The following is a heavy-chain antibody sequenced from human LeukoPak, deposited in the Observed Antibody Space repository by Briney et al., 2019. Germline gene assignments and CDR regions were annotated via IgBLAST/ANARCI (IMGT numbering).Heavy chain of an antibody. CDR1: GGTFSSYA. V-gene: IGHV1-69*05. CDR2: IIPIFGTA. D-gene: IGHD4-17*01. J-gene: IGHJ3*02. CDR3: ARDRPHTVTPFLGAFDI. Sequence: SVKVSCKASGGTFSSYAISWVRQAPGQGLEWMGRIIPIFGTANSAQKFQGRVTITTDESTSTAYMELSSLRSEDTAVYYCARDRPHTVTPFLGAFDIWGQGTMVTVSS.